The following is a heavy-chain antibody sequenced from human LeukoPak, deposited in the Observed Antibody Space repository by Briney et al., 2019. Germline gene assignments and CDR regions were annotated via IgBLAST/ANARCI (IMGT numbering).Heavy chain of an antibody. CDR1: GGSISSGDYY. CDR2: IYYSGST. Sequence: SETLSLTCTVSGGSISSGDYYWSWIRQPPGKGLEWIGYIYYSGSTYYNPSLKSRVTISVDTSKNQFSLKLSSVTAADTAVYYCARAFRITIFGVPRYYFDCWVQGTLVTVSS. V-gene: IGHV4-30-4*08. J-gene: IGHJ4*02. CDR3: ARAFRITIFGVPRYYFDC. D-gene: IGHD3-3*01.